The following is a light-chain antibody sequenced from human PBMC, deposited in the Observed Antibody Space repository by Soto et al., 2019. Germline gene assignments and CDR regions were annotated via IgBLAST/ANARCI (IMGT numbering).Light chain of an antibody. CDR1: YSNVETNY. V-gene: IGLV1-47*02. J-gene: IGLJ2*01. CDR2: TND. CDR3: SATDDSLGGPV. Sequence: SVLTQPPSASGTPGQRVTISCSGSYSNVETNYVYWYQQVPGTAPKLLIYTNDQRPSGVPDRFSASKSGTSASLAISGLLSEDEADYFCSATDDSLGGPVFGGGTKLTVL.